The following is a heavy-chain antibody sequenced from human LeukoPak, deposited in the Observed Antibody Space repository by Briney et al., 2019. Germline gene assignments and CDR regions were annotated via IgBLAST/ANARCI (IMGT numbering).Heavy chain of an antibody. D-gene: IGHD3-16*01. CDR3: VKTMVTFGGLIRTDAFDI. CDR2: ISSKSSDR. CDR1: GFTFSDYY. Sequence: GGSLRLSCAASGFTFSDYYMSWIRQAPGKGLEWVSYISSKSSDRNYADSVKGRFTISRDNSKNTLYLQIHSLRPEDTAVFYCVKTMVTFGGLIRTDAFDIWGQGTMVTVSS. V-gene: IGHV3-11*06. J-gene: IGHJ3*02.